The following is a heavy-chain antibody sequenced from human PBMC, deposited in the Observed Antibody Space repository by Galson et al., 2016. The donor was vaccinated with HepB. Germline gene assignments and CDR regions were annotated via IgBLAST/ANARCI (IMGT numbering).Heavy chain of an antibody. CDR1: GFTFRNYG. CDR3: AKAMAAARTNWFDP. Sequence: SLRLSCAASGFTFRNYGMHWVRQAPGQGLEWVARISHDGSLKVHADSVKGRFTISRDNSKNTLYLQMNSRRPEDTAIYYCAKAMAAARTNWFDPWGQGTLVTVSS. CDR2: ISHDGSLK. V-gene: IGHV3-30*18. D-gene: IGHD6-6*01. J-gene: IGHJ5*02.